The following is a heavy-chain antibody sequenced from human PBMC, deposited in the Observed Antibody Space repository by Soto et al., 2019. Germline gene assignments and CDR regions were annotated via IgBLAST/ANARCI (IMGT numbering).Heavy chain of an antibody. J-gene: IGHJ4*02. CDR1: VYTFPHYG. CDR3: VRDLDGSGAYYSDF. CDR2: ISTYKTNI. D-gene: IGHD3-10*01. V-gene: IGHV1-18*01. Sequence: ASVTVSRQACVYTFPHYGSTWVGQAPGQGREGMGWISTYKTNITYAQNFQGRVTMTTDTSTSTAYMELRSLRSDDTAIYYCVRDLDGSGAYYSDFWGQGTLVTVSS.